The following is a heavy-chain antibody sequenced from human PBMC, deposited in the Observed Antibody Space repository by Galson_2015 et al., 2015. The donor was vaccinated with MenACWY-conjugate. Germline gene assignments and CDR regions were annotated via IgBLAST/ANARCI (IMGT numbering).Heavy chain of an antibody. V-gene: IGHV1-69*04. CDR2: IIPILGIA. CDR1: GGTFSSYA. D-gene: IGHD2-2*01. CDR3: ARDRGEDCSSTSCYRHGDY. Sequence: SVKVSCKASGGTFSSYAISWVRQAPGQGLEWMGRIIPILGIANYAQKFQGRVTITADKSTSTAYMELSSLRSEDTAVYYCARDRGEDCSSTSCYRHGDYWGQGTLVTVSS. J-gene: IGHJ4*02.